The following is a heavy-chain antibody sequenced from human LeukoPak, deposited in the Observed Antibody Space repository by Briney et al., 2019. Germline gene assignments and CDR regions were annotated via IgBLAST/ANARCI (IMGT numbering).Heavy chain of an antibody. CDR2: MSNIGST. D-gene: IGHD3-16*01. CDR1: GGSIITSSYY. Sequence: SETLSLTCTVSGGSIITSSYYGGWIRQPPGKGLEWIGSMSNIGSTFYNPSLRGRVTISLDTSKNHFSLNLTSVTAADTAVYYCARDAGDTPYITFDSWGQGILVTVSS. CDR3: ARDAGDTPYITFDS. J-gene: IGHJ4*02. V-gene: IGHV4-39*07.